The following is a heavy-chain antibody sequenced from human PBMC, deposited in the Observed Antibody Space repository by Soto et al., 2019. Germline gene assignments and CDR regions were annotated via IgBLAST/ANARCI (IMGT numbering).Heavy chain of an antibody. Sequence: QVQLVQSGAEVKKPGASVKVSCKASGYTFTSYGISWVRQAPGQGLEWMGWISAYNGNTNYAQKLQGRVTMTTDTTTSTAYMELRSLRSDDTAVYYCARGGYNWNYGPTNPNYFDYWGQGTLVTVSS. V-gene: IGHV1-18*01. J-gene: IGHJ4*02. CDR2: ISAYNGNT. CDR3: ARGGYNWNYGPTNPNYFDY. CDR1: GYTFTSYG. D-gene: IGHD1-7*01.